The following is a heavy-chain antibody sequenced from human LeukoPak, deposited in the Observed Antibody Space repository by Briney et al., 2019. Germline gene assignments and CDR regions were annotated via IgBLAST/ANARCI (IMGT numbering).Heavy chain of an antibody. Sequence: PARSLRLSCTASGFTFGDHAMSWVRPAPGKGLEWVGFIRSRAYDGSTEYAASVKGRFTISRDDSKSIDYLQMNSLTTDDTAVYYCTREPIQLWLYYGMDVWGQGTTVIVSS. CDR1: GFTFGDHA. CDR2: IRSRAYDGST. D-gene: IGHD5-18*01. CDR3: TREPIQLWLYYGMDV. V-gene: IGHV3-49*04. J-gene: IGHJ6*02.